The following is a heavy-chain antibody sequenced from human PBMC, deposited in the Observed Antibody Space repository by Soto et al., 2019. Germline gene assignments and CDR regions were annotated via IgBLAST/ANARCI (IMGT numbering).Heavy chain of an antibody. CDR3: AKVYYSGTFPGAFDI. CDR2: ISAGGSST. J-gene: IGHJ3*02. Sequence: ESGGGLVQPGGSLRLSCAVSGFTFSNYAIHWVRQAPGKGLEWVSGISAGGSSTFYADSVKGRFTISRDNSMNTLYLHMNSLRAEDTAVYYCAKVYYSGTFPGAFDIWGQGTLVTVSS. V-gene: IGHV3-23*01. D-gene: IGHD1-26*01. CDR1: GFTFSNYA.